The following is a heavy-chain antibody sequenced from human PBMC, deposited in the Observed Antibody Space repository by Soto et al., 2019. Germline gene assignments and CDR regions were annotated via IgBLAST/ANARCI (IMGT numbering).Heavy chain of an antibody. CDR1: GGSISSYY. V-gene: IGHV4-59*08. CDR2: VYNTGST. CDR3: AAQGLLTGSYY. J-gene: IGHJ4*02. Sequence: SETLSLTCTVSGGSISSYYWSWIRQPPGKGLEWIGYVYNTGSTTYNPSLKSRVTISIDTSKNQFSLKLSFVTAADTAVYYCAAQGLLTGSYYWGQGILVTVSS. D-gene: IGHD3-9*01.